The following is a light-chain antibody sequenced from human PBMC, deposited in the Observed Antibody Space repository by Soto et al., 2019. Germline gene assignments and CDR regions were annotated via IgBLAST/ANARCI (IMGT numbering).Light chain of an antibody. V-gene: IGKV3-11*01. CDR2: DAS. CDR3: QQRYNWPPIT. Sequence: EIVLTQSPATLSLSPGERATLSCRASQSVNNYLAWYQQKPGQAPRLLIYDASNRATGIPARFSGSLSVTNITLTISSLEPEDFTVYYCQQRYNWPPITFGQGTRLEIK. J-gene: IGKJ5*01. CDR1: QSVNNY.